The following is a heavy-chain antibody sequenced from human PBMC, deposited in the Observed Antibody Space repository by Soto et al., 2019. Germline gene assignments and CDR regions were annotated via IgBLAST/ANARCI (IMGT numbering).Heavy chain of an antibody. CDR1: GFTFSSYA. J-gene: IGHJ6*02. CDR3: AGLITEHRCSSTSCSSYYYYGMDV. CDR2: ISGSGGST. V-gene: IGHV3-23*01. Sequence: GGSLRLSCAASGFTFSSYAMSWVRQAPGKGLEWVSAISGSGGSTYYADSVKGRFTISRDNSKNTLYLQMNSLRAEDTAVYYCAGLITEHRCSSTSCSSYYYYGMDVWGQGTTVTVSS. D-gene: IGHD2-2*01.